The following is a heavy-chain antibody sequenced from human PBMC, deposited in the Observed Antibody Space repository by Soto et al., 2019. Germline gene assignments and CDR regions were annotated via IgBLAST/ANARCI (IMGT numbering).Heavy chain of an antibody. CDR2: ISGSGGST. Sequence: EVQLLESGGGLLQPGGSLRLSCAASGFTFSSYAMSWVRQAPGKGLEWVSSISGSGGSTYYADSVKGRFTISRDNSKNTLYLQMSSLRAEDTAVYFCAKDQRGYSSTARIDYWGQGTLVTVSS. V-gene: IGHV3-23*01. J-gene: IGHJ4*02. CDR1: GFTFSSYA. D-gene: IGHD6-13*01. CDR3: AKDQRGYSSTARIDY.